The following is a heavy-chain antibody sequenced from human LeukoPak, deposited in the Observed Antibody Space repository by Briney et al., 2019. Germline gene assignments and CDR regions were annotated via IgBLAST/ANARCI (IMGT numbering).Heavy chain of an antibody. CDR1: GYTFTTYG. J-gene: IGHJ6*02. CDR3: ARQHISGYYSPHYYTGMDV. V-gene: IGHV1-18*01. D-gene: IGHD3-22*01. Sequence: GASVKVSCKASGYTFTTYGISWVRQAPGQGLEWMGWISAYKGNTNYAQKLQGRVTMTTETSTSTAYMELRSLRSDDTAVYSCARQHISGYYSPHYYTGMDVWGQGTRSPSP. CDR2: ISAYKGNT.